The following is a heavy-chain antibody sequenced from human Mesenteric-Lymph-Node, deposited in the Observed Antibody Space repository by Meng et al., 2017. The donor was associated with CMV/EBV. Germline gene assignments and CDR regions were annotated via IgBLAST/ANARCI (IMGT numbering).Heavy chain of an antibody. CDR1: GLTFSNAW. Sequence: GESLKISCAASGLTFSNAWMSWVRQAPGKGLEWVAVIWYDGSNKYYADSVKGRFTISRDNSKNTLYLQMNSLRAEDTAVYYCAKDRVYYGSGRPAYMDVWGQGTTVTVSS. V-gene: IGHV3-33*06. D-gene: IGHD3-10*01. CDR2: IWYDGSNK. CDR3: AKDRVYYGSGRPAYMDV. J-gene: IGHJ6*02.